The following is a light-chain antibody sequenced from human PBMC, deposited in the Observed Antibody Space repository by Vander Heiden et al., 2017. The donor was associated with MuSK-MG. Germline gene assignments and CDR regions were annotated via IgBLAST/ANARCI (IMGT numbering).Light chain of an antibody. Sequence: DIQMPQSPSSLSASVGDRVTITCQARQDISNYLNWYQQKPGKAPKLLIYEASNLATGVPSRFSGSGSGTDFTLTISSMQPEDIATYYCLQYDNPSLTFGGGTKVEIK. CDR1: QDISNY. CDR2: EAS. CDR3: LQYDNPSLT. V-gene: IGKV1-33*01. J-gene: IGKJ4*01.